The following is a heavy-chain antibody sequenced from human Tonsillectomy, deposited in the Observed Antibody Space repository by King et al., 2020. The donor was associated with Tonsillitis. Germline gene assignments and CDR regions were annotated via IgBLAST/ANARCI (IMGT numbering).Heavy chain of an antibody. CDR3: AKNIRYCSGGRCFYYFYMDV. D-gene: IGHD2-15*01. V-gene: IGHV3-23*04. CDR1: GFTFSRYA. Sequence: VQLVESGGGLVQPGGSLRLSCAASGFTFSRYAMSWVRQAPGKGLEWVSGITGDGVSTYYADSVKGRFTISRDNSKNTLYLQMNSLIAEDTAVYYCAKNIRYCSGGRCFYYFYMDVWGKGTTVTVSS. J-gene: IGHJ6*03. CDR2: ITGDGVST.